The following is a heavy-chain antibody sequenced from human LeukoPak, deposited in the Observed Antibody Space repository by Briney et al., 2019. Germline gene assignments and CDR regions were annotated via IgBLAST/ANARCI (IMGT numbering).Heavy chain of an antibody. CDR3: ARHGNYNFDY. J-gene: IGHJ4*02. Sequence: GGSLRLSCAASGFTFSGHWMSWVRQAPGKGLEWVADIKEDGSQKSYVDSVKGRFTISRDNAQNSLHLQINSLRAEDTAVYYCARHGNYNFDYWGQGTLVTVSS. CDR2: IKEDGSQK. V-gene: IGHV3-7*05. CDR1: GFTFSGHW. D-gene: IGHD5-24*01.